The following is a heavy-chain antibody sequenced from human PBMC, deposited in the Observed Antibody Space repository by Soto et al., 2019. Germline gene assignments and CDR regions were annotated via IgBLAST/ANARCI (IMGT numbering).Heavy chain of an antibody. CDR2: INWNGGST. D-gene: IGHD3-3*01. CDR1: GFTFDDYG. J-gene: IGHJ5*02. V-gene: IGHV3-20*04. CDR3: ARVGKYDFWSGYYESWFDP. Sequence: GGSLRLSCAASGFTFDDYGMSWVRQAPGKGLEWVSGINWNGGSTGYADSVKVRFTISRDNAKNSLYLQMNSLRAEDTALYYCARVGKYDFWSGYYESWFDPWGQGTLVTVSS.